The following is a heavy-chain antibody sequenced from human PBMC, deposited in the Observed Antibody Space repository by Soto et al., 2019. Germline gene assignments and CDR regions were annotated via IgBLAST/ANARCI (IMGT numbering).Heavy chain of an antibody. CDR2: FDPEDGET. V-gene: IGHV1-24*01. D-gene: IGHD6-6*01. CDR3: ATCKAARYYYGMDV. J-gene: IGHJ6*02. CDR1: GYTLTELS. Sequence: ASVKVSCKVSGYTLTELSMHWVRQAPGKGLEWMGGFDPEDGETIYAQKFQGRVTMTEDTSTDTAYMELSSPRSEDTAVYYCATCKAARYYYGMDVWGQGTTVTVSS.